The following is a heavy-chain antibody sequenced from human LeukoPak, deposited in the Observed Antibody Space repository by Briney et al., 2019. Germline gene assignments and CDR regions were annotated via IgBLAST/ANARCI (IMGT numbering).Heavy chain of an antibody. CDR1: GFTLRSYG. CDR2: ITYNSGTI. D-gene: IGHD5-18*01. J-gene: IGHJ4*02. V-gene: IGHV3-48*02. CDR3: ARDSGYSYADDY. Sequence: RRSLRPSCAPSGFTLRSYGMQCVRQAPGKGLEWVSYITYNSGTIFYADSVKGRFTISRDNPKDSLYLQMSSLRDEDTAVYYCARDSGYSYADDYWGQGTRVSLSS.